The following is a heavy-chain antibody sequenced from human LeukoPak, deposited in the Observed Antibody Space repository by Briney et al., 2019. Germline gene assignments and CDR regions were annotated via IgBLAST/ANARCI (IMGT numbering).Heavy chain of an antibody. Sequence: PGGSLRLSCAASGLTFSSFAMSWIRQPPGKGLEWIGYIYYSGSTNYNPSLKSRVTISVDTSKNQFSLKLSSVTAADTAVYYCARAIYDYVWGSYRNPWYYYYYMDVWGKGTTVTISS. CDR1: GLTFSSFA. D-gene: IGHD3-16*02. J-gene: IGHJ6*03. CDR3: ARAIYDYVWGSYRNPWYYYYYMDV. CDR2: IYYSGST. V-gene: IGHV4-59*01.